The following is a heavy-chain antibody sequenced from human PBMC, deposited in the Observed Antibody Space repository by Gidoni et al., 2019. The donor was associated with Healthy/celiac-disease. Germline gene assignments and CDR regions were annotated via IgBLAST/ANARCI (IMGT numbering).Heavy chain of an antibody. J-gene: IGHJ4*02. D-gene: IGHD1-26*01. V-gene: IGHV5-10-1*03. Sequence: EVQLVQSGAEVKKPGESLRLSCKGSGYSFTRYWISWVRQMPGKGLEWMGRIDPRDSYTNNSPSFQGHGTISANKSISTAYLQWSSLKASDTAMYYCARGGSYYSSGDYWGQGTLVTVSS. CDR2: IDPRDSYT. CDR1: GYSFTRYW. CDR3: ARGGSYYSSGDY.